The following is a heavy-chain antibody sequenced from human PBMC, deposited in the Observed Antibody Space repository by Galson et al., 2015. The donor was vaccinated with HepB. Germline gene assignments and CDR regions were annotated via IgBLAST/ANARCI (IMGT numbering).Heavy chain of an antibody. CDR3: ARLTGTAYLDAFDI. CDR2: IYYSGIT. J-gene: IGHJ3*02. V-gene: IGHV4-59*08. CDR1: GDPINNYY. D-gene: IGHD1-1*01. Sequence: TLSLTCTVSGDPINNYYWSWIRQPPGWGLEWIGYIYYSGITKYNPSLKSRVTISVDTSKDQFSLRLSSVTAADTAVYYCARLTGTAYLDAFDIWGQGTMVTVSS.